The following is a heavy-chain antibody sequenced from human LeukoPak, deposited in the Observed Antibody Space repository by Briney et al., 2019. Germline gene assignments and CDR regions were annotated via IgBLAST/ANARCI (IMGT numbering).Heavy chain of an antibody. D-gene: IGHD3-16*02. V-gene: IGHV3-53*01. CDR2: IYSGGST. CDR1: GFTINSNY. J-gene: IGHJ4*02. CDR3: ANWGNYRDTWVDY. Sequence: PGGSLRLSCAASGFTINSNYMSWGRQAPGKGLEGVSVIYSGGSTYYADSVKGRFTISRDNSKNTLYLQMNSLRAEDTAVYYCANWGNYRDTWVDYWGQGTMVTVSS.